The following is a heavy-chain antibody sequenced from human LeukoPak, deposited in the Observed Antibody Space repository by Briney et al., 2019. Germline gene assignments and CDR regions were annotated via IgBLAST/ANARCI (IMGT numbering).Heavy chain of an antibody. CDR3: ARESSGRITAAGNPGDY. CDR2: ISSSSTYI. CDR1: GFTFSSYS. Sequence: PGGSLRLSCAASGFTFSSYSMNWVRQAPGKGLEWVSSISSSSTYIYYADSVKGRFTISRDNAKNSLYLQMNSLRAEDTAVYYCARESSGRITAAGNPGDYWGQGTLVTVSS. J-gene: IGHJ4*02. V-gene: IGHV3-21*01. D-gene: IGHD6-13*01.